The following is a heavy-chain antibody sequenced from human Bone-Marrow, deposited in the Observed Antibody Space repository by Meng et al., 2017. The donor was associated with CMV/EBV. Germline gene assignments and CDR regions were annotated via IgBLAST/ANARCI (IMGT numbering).Heavy chain of an antibody. J-gene: IGHJ6*02. CDR2: ISSSSSTI. D-gene: IGHD3-3*01. V-gene: IGHV3-48*04. CDR1: GFTFRSYS. Sequence: GESLKISCAASGFTFRSYSMNWVRQAPGKGLEWVSYISSSSSTIYYADSVKGRFTISRDNAKNSLYLQMNSLRAEDTAVYYCARRAYYDFWSGYYYYYYGMDVWGQGTTVTVSS. CDR3: ARRAYYDFWSGYYYYYYGMDV.